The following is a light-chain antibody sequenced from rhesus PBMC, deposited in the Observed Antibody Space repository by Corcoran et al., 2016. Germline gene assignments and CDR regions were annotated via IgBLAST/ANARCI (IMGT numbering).Light chain of an antibody. V-gene: IGKV3-35*01. CDR3: QQKSEWPVT. CDR1: QSGSYS. J-gene: IGKJ4*01. CDR2: DGS. Sequence: DIVVTQSPATLSLSPGERATLSCRASQSGSYSLAWYHQKPGQPPRLLISDGSHRATGTPERFSGRGCGTDLALTFSSLDPEDVVVYCCQQKSEWPVTFGGGTKVDI.